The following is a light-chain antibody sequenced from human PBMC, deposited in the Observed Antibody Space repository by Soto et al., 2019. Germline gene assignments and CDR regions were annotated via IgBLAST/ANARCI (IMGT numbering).Light chain of an antibody. CDR1: QTVGNNY. J-gene: IGKJ1*01. V-gene: IGKV3-20*01. Sequence: EIVLTQSPGTLSLSPGERATLSCRASQTVGNNYLDWYQQKPGQAPRLLIYGASSRATVIPDRFSGSGAGTYFTLTISRLETEDVALYYCRQSANSPRTFGQGTKVEIK. CDR2: GAS. CDR3: RQSANSPRT.